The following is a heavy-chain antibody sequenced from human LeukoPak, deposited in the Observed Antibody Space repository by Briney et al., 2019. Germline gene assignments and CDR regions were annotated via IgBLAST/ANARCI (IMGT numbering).Heavy chain of an antibody. CDR3: AREAPRGTSSNPYYFDY. V-gene: IGHV3-64*01. CDR2: ISSNGGST. CDR1: GFTFSSYA. J-gene: IGHJ4*02. D-gene: IGHD6-6*01. Sequence: GGSLRLSCAASGFTFSSYAMHWVRQAPGKGLEYVSAISSNGGSTYYANSVKGRFTISRDNGKNLLYLQMNSLRAEDTAVYYCAREAPRGTSSNPYYFDYWGQGTLVTVSS.